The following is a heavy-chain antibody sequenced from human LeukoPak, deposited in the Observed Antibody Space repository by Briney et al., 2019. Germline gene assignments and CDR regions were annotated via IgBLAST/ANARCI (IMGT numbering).Heavy chain of an antibody. Sequence: SETLSLTCTVSGGSISSRSYYWGWIRQPPGKGLEWIGSIYYSGRTYYNPSLKSRVTISVDTSKNQFPLKLSSVTAADTAVYYCATMGIDPTWTWFDPWGQGTLVTVSS. CDR1: GGSISSRSYY. J-gene: IGHJ5*02. CDR3: ATMGIDPTWTWFDP. V-gene: IGHV4-39*01. D-gene: IGHD1-26*01. CDR2: IYYSGRT.